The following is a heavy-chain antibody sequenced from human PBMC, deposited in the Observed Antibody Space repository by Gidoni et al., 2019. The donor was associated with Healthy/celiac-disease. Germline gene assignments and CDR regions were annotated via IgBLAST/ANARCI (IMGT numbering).Heavy chain of an antibody. V-gene: IGHV3-43D*04. D-gene: IGHD3-16*01. CDR1: GFTFDDYA. Sequence: EMQLVESGGVVVQSGGSLRLSCAASGFTFDDYAMHCVRQAPGKGLEWVSLISWDGGSTYYADSVKGRFTISRDNSKNSLYLQMNSLRAEDTALYYCAKDGGSNYYYYGMDVWGQGTTVTVSS. CDR2: ISWDGGST. J-gene: IGHJ6*02. CDR3: AKDGGSNYYYYGMDV.